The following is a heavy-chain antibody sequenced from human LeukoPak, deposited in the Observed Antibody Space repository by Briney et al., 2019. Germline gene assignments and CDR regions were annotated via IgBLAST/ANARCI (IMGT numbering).Heavy chain of an antibody. V-gene: IGHV3-30-3*01. CDR2: ISYDGSNK. CDR3: ARSPGGWEQQLVD. Sequence: GGSLRLSCAASGFTFSSYAMHWVRQAPGKGLEWVAVISYDGSNKYYADSVKGRFTISRDNSKNTLYLQMNSLRAEDTAVYYCARSPGGWEQQLVDWGQGTLVTVSS. CDR1: GFTFSSYA. D-gene: IGHD6-13*01. J-gene: IGHJ4*02.